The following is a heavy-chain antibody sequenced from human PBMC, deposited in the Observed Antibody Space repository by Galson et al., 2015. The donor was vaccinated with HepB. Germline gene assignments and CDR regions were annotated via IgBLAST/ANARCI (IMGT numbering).Heavy chain of an antibody. CDR2: VDPEDGET. J-gene: IGHJ4*02. Sequence: VKVSCKVSGYTFTDYYMHWVQQAPGKGLEWMGLVDPEDGETIYAEKFQGRVTITADTSTDTAYMELSSLRSEDTAVYYCATEVITFGGVIVIAGSVDYWGQGTLVTVSS. V-gene: IGHV1-69-2*01. CDR3: ATEVITFGGVIVIAGSVDY. CDR1: GYTFTDYY. D-gene: IGHD3-16*02.